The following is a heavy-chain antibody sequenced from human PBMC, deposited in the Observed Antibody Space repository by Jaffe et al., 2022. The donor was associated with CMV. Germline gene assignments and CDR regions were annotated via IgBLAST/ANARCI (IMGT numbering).Heavy chain of an antibody. Sequence: QVQLLESGGGVVQPGRSLKLSCAASGFSFTNNGMHWVRQAPGKGLEWVAVIWYDGTTKYYGDSVKGRFTISRDTSKNTLYLQMNSLRAEDTAVYYCARGTIAKLGLDFWGQGTLVTVSS. V-gene: IGHV3-33*01. CDR2: IWYDGTTK. CDR1: GFSFTNNG. CDR3: ARGTIAKLGLDF. D-gene: IGHD1-7*01. J-gene: IGHJ4*02.